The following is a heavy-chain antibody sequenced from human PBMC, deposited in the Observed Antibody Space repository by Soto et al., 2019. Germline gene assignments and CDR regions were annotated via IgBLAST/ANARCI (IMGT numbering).Heavy chain of an antibody. V-gene: IGHV3-33*01. D-gene: IGHD3-22*01. Sequence: QVQLVESGGGVVQPGRSLRLSCAASGFTFSSYGMHWVRQAPGKGLEWVAVIWYDGSNKYYADSVKGRFTISRDNSKNRLDLQMNSLRAEDSAVYYCARDRWYYYDSSGYYYYYYYGMDVWGQGTTVTVSS. CDR2: IWYDGSNK. CDR3: ARDRWYYYDSSGYYYYYYYGMDV. CDR1: GFTFSSYG. J-gene: IGHJ6*02.